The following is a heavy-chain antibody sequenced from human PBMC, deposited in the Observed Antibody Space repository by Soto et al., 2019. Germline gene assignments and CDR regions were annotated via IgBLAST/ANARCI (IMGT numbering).Heavy chain of an antibody. CDR3: ARLQAAAGDNDLTFDY. J-gene: IGHJ4*02. D-gene: IGHD6-13*01. CDR2: IYPGDSDT. CDR1: GYSFTNYW. Sequence: GESLKISCKGSGYSFTNYWIGWVRQMPGKGLEWMGIIYPGDSDTNYSPSFQGHVTISADKSISTAYLQWSSLKASDTAMYYCARLQAAAGDNDLTFDYWGQGTLVTVSS. V-gene: IGHV5-51*01.